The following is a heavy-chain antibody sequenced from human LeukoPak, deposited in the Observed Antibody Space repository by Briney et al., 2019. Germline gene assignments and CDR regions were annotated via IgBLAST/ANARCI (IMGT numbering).Heavy chain of an antibody. D-gene: IGHD1-26*01. CDR3: ATVRATTAYAFDI. V-gene: IGHV1-69-2*01. CDR1: GYTFTDYY. Sequence: ASVKVSCKVSGYTFTDYYMHWVQQAPGKGLEWMGLVDPEDGETIYAEKFQGRVTITADRSTATAYMELRSLRSEATTVYYCATVRATTAYAFDIWGKGTMVTVSS. CDR2: VDPEDGET. J-gene: IGHJ3*02.